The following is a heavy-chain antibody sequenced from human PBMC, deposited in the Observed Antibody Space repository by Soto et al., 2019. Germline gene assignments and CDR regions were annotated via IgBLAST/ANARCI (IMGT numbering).Heavy chain of an antibody. J-gene: IGHJ4*02. Sequence: EVQLVESGGGLVKPGGSLRLSCAASGFTFSSYSMNWVRQAPGKGLEWVSSISSSSSYIYYADSVKGRFTISRDNAKNSLYLQMNSLRAEDTAVYYCAREFFYDSSGYSFDYWGQGTLVTVSS. V-gene: IGHV3-21*01. CDR1: GFTFSSYS. CDR3: AREFFYDSSGYSFDY. D-gene: IGHD3-22*01. CDR2: ISSSSSYI.